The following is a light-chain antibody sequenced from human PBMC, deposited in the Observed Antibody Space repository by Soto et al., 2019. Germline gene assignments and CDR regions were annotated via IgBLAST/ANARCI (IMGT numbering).Light chain of an antibody. Sequence: QSVLTQPPSASGTPGLRVTISCSGSNSNIGTNTINWYQQLPGTAPKLLIYRNSQRPSGVPDRFSGSKSGTSASLAISGLQSEDEADYYCAAWDDSLNGVVFGGGTKLTVL. CDR3: AAWDDSLNGVV. J-gene: IGLJ3*02. V-gene: IGLV1-44*01. CDR1: NSNIGTNT. CDR2: RNS.